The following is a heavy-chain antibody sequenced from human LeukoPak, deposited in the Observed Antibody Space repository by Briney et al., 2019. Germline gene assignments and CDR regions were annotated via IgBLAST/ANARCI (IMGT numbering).Heavy chain of an antibody. V-gene: IGHV1-69*06. J-gene: IGHJ4*02. CDR3: ARDGYYYDSSGKYFDY. CDR2: IIPIFGTA. CDR1: GGTFSSYA. Sequence: VASVKVSCKASGGTFSSYAISWVRQAPGQGLEWMGGIIPIFGTANYAQKFQGRVTITADKSTSTAYMELSSLRSEDTAVYYCARDGYYYDSSGKYFDYWGQGTLVTVSS. D-gene: IGHD3-22*01.